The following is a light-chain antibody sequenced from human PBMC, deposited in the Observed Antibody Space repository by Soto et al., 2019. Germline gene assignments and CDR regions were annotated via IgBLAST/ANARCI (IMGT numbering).Light chain of an antibody. J-gene: IGLJ1*01. V-gene: IGLV2-14*01. CDR3: SSYTSSSTYV. CDR2: EVT. Sequence: QSVLTQPASVSGSPGQSITSSCTGTSSDVGGYNYVSWYQQHPAKAPKLMIYEVTWRPSGVSNRFSGSKSGNTASLTISGLQAEDEADYYCSSYTSSSTYVFGTGTKVTVL. CDR1: SSDVGGYNY.